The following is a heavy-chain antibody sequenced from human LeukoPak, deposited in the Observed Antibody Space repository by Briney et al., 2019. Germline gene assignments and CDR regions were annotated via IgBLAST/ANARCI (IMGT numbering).Heavy chain of an antibody. CDR2: IYTSENT. V-gene: IGHV4-4*02. Sequence: SETLSLTCAVSGGSISSSNWWSWVRQAPGKGLEWIGRIYTSENTNYNPSLQSRVTLSIDTSKNQFSLKLSSMTAADTAVYYCARISYHDTFDMWGQGTMVTVSS. J-gene: IGHJ3*02. CDR1: GGSISSSNW. CDR3: ARISYHDTFDM. D-gene: IGHD3-16*02.